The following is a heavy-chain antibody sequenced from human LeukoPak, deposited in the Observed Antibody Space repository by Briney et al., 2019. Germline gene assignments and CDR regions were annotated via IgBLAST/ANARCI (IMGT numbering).Heavy chain of an antibody. CDR1: GFTFSSYW. Sequence: GGSLRLSCAASGFTFSSYWMSWVRQAPGKGLEWVSAISGSGGSTYYADSVKGRFTISRDNSKNTLYLQMNSLRAEDTAVYYCAKDFGPIVVVVAAGDAFDIWGRGTMVTVSS. J-gene: IGHJ3*02. V-gene: IGHV3-23*01. CDR2: ISGSGGST. CDR3: AKDFGPIVVVVAAGDAFDI. D-gene: IGHD2-15*01.